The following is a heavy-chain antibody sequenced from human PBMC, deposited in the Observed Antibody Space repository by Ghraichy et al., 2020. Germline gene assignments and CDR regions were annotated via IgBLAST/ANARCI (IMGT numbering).Heavy chain of an antibody. CDR3: ARGATGYSILWFDP. CDR1: GGSISSYY. J-gene: IGHJ5*02. V-gene: IGHV4-59*01. D-gene: IGHD6-13*01. CDR2: IYYSGST. Sequence: SETLSLTCTVSGGSISSYYWSWIRQPPGKGLEWIGYIYYSGSTNYNPSLKSRVTISVDTSKNQFSLKLSSVTAADTAVYYCARGATGYSILWFDPWGQGTLVTVSS.